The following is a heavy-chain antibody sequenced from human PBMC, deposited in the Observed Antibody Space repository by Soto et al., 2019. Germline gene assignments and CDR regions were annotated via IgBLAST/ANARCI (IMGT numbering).Heavy chain of an antibody. CDR2: ISHRSLTI. CDR3: ARGGGSSPFDY. J-gene: IGHJ4*02. V-gene: IGHV3-11*01. D-gene: IGHD6-6*01. CDR1: GFTLSDHY. Sequence: LRLSCAASGFTLSDHYMAWFRQTPERGLEWLAYISHRSLTIYHARSVKDRFTISRDDATDSIYLQMNNLRVEDTAVYFCARGGGSSPFDYWGQGTVVTVSS.